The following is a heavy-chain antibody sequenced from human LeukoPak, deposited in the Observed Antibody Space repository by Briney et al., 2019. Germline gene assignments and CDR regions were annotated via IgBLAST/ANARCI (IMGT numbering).Heavy chain of an antibody. Sequence: SVKVSCKASGGTFSSYAISWVRQAPGQGLEWMGRIIPILGIANYAQKFQGRVTIAADKSTSTAYMELSSLRSEDTAVYYCARVEGATDAFDIWGQGTMVTVSS. CDR3: ARVEGATDAFDI. CDR1: GGTFSSYA. CDR2: IIPILGIA. D-gene: IGHD1-26*01. J-gene: IGHJ3*02. V-gene: IGHV1-69*04.